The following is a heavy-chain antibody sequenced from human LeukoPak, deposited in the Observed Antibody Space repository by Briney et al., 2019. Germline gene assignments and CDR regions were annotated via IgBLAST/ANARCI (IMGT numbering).Heavy chain of an antibody. D-gene: IGHD6-13*01. Sequence: GGSLRLSCAASGFASTAYWMSWVRQAPGKGLEWVANINQDGSEKYYVDSVKGRFTISRDNSKNSLYLQMNSLRAEDTAVYYCARIDSSSWYYWGQGTLVTVSS. V-gene: IGHV3-7*04. J-gene: IGHJ4*02. CDR1: GFASTAYW. CDR2: INQDGSEK. CDR3: ARIDSSSWYY.